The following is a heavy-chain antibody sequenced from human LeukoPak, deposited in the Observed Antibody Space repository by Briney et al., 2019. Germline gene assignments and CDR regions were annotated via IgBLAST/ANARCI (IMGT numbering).Heavy chain of an antibody. CDR1: GYTFTDYY. J-gene: IGHJ5*02. CDR3: ARFGSGFDP. V-gene: IGHV1-69*02. D-gene: IGHD3-16*01. Sequence: ASVKVSCKASGYTFTDYYMHWVRQAPGQGLEWMGRIIPILGIANYAQKFQGRVTITADKSTSTAYMELSSLRSEDTAVYYCARFGSGFDPWGQGTLVTVSS. CDR2: IIPILGIA.